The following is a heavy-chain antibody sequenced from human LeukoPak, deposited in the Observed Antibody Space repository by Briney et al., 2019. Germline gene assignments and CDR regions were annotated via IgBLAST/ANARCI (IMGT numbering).Heavy chain of an antibody. J-gene: IGHJ4*02. CDR3: ERLGGSGWYAVDYYFDY. Sequence: GGTLRFSCAASGFTFSSYWMHWVRQAPGKGLMWVSRINSDGSSTSYADSVKGRFTISRDNAKNTLYLQMHSLRAEDTAVYYCERLGGSGWYAVDYYFDYWGQGTLVTVSS. D-gene: IGHD6-19*01. CDR2: INSDGSST. V-gene: IGHV3-74*01. CDR1: GFTFSSYW.